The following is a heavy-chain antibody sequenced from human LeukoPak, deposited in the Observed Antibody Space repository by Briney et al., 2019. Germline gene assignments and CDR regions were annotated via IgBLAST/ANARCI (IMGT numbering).Heavy chain of an antibody. D-gene: IGHD3-10*01. Sequence: PSETLSLTCAVYGGSFSGYYWSWIRQPPGKGLEWIGEINHSGSTNYNPSLKSRVTISVDTSKNQFSLKLSSVTAADTAVYYCARGLNFGSGILVWGQGSPVTVSS. CDR1: GGSFSGYY. CDR2: INHSGST. J-gene: IGHJ4*02. CDR3: ARGLNFGSGILV. V-gene: IGHV4-34*01.